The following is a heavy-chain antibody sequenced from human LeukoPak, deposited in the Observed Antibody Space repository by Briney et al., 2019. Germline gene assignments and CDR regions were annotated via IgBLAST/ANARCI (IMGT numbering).Heavy chain of an antibody. Sequence: GGPLRLPCAASGFTFSSYTMNGLRHAPGKALEGVSSISSSSSYIYYADSVKGRFTISRDNAKNSLYLQMNSLRAEDTAVYYCARDRGNQRGYYYYYMDVWGKGTTVTASS. CDR2: ISSSSSYI. J-gene: IGHJ6*03. D-gene: IGHD1-14*01. V-gene: IGHV3-21*01. CDR3: ARDRGNQRGYYYYYMDV. CDR1: GFTFSSYT.